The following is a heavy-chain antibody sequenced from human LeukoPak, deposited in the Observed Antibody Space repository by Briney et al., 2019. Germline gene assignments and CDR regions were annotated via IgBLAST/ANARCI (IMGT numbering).Heavy chain of an antibody. CDR3: AKDRFYDILTGYPDY. Sequence: GGSLRLSCAASGSTLSSFDMSWARQAPGKGLEWVSAISGSSGRTYYADAVKGRFTVSRDISKNTVSLQMNRLRADDTAMYHCAKDRFYDILTGYPDYWGQGTLVTVSS. D-gene: IGHD3-9*01. CDR2: ISGSSGRT. CDR1: GSTLSSFD. V-gene: IGHV3-23*01. J-gene: IGHJ4*02.